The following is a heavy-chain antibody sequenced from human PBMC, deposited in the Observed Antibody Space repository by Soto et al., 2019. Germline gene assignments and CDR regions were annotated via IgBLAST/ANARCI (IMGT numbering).Heavy chain of an antibody. CDR3: ARGDRYSSSWYYYYYGMDV. V-gene: IGHV4-59*01. Sequence: PSETLSLTCTVSGGSISSYYWSWIRQPPGKGLEWIGYIYYSGSTNYNPSLKSRVTISVDTSKNQFSLKLSSVTAADTAVYYCARGDRYSSSWYYYYYGMDVWGQGTTVTVSS. D-gene: IGHD6-13*01. CDR2: IYYSGST. CDR1: GGSISSYY. J-gene: IGHJ6*02.